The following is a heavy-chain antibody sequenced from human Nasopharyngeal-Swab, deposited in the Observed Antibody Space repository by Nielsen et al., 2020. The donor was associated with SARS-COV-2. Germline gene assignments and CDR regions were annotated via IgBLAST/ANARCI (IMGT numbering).Heavy chain of an antibody. CDR2: IYSGGSST. D-gene: IGHD3-3*01. V-gene: IGHV3-23*03. J-gene: IGHJ6*02. CDR3: AKPIRDFWSGYYRDPYYYYGMDV. Sequence: LSLTCSASGFTFSSYAMSWVRQAPGKGLEWVSVIYSGGSSTYYADSVKGRFTISRDNSKNTLYLQMNSLRAEDTAVYYCAKPIRDFWSGYYRDPYYYYGMDVWGQGTTVTVSS. CDR1: GFTFSSYA.